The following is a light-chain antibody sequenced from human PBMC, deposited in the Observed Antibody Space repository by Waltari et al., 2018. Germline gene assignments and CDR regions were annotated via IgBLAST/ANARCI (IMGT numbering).Light chain of an antibody. Sequence: DIVLTQSPDSLAVSLGERATINCKSSQSLLYSSVNKNCLAWYQQKAGQPPKLFIYWASTREPGVPDQFSGSGSGTDFTLTISSLQAEDVAVYYCQQYCSSPLTFGGGTKVEIK. V-gene: IGKV4-1*01. CDR3: QQYCSSPLT. CDR2: WAS. J-gene: IGKJ4*01. CDR1: QSLLYSSVNKNC.